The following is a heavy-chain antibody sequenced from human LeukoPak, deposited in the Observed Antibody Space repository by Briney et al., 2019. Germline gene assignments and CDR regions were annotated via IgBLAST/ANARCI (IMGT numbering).Heavy chain of an antibody. D-gene: IGHD3-9*01. V-gene: IGHV5-51*01. CDR2: IYPGDSDT. CDR3: EARLRYFDWSNFDY. CDR1: GYSFTSYW. J-gene: IGHJ4*02. Sequence: GESLKISCKGSGYSFTSYWIGWVRQMPGKGLEWMGIIYPGDSDTRYSPSFQGQVTISADKSISTAYLQWSSLKASDTALYYREARLRYFDWSNFDYWGQGTLVTVSS.